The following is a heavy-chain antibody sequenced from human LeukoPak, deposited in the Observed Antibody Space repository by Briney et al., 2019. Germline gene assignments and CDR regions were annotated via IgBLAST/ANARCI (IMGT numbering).Heavy chain of an antibody. D-gene: IGHD2-2*01. J-gene: IGHJ4*02. Sequence: SETLSLTCTVSGGXISSSSYYWGWIRQPPGKGLEWVGSIYYSGSTYYNPSLKSRVTISVDTSKNQFFLKLSSVTAADTAVYYCARRMPYCSSTSCHRYYFDYWGQGTLVTVSS. CDR3: ARRMPYCSSTSCHRYYFDY. V-gene: IGHV4-39*01. CDR2: IYYSGST. CDR1: GGXISSSSYY.